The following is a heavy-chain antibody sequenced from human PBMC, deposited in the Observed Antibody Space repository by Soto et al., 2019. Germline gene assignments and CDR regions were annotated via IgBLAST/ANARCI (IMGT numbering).Heavy chain of an antibody. CDR2: TYYRSKWYN. Sequence: PSQTLSLTCAISGDSVSSNSAAWNWIRQSPSRGLEWLGRTYYRSKWYNDYAVSVRSRITINPDTSKNQFSLQLNSVTPEDTAVYYCARGFGEPRPEHFDYWGQGTLVTVSS. CDR1: GDSVSSNSAA. V-gene: IGHV6-1*01. CDR3: ARGFGEPRPEHFDY. J-gene: IGHJ4*02. D-gene: IGHD3-10*01.